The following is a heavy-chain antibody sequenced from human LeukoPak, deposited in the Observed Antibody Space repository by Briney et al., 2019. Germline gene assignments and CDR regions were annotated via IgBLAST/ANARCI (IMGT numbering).Heavy chain of an antibody. D-gene: IGHD1-20*01. Sequence: GESLKISCKGSGYSFTNYWIGWVRQTPGKGLEWMGVINPDDSEIKYSPSLQGQVTISADKSISTAYLQWSSLKASDTAMYYCARQEGNRITGTTGSFDYWGQGTLVTVSS. CDR1: GYSFTNYW. CDR2: INPDDSEI. J-gene: IGHJ4*02. CDR3: ARQEGNRITGTTGSFDY. V-gene: IGHV5-51*01.